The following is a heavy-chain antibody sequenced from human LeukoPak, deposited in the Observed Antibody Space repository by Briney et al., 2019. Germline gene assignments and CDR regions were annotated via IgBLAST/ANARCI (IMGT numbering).Heavy chain of an antibody. J-gene: IGHJ4*02. D-gene: IGHD6-19*01. CDR1: GFTFDSYG. V-gene: IGHV3-30*03. CDR2: ISHDGSTI. Sequence: GRSLRLSFAVSGFTFDSYGMHWVRQAPGKGLEWVAVISHDGSTIYYADSVKGRFTISRDNSKNTLYLQMGSLRAEDMAVYYCARGGRRDSSGWGFNWGQGTLVTVSS. CDR3: ARGGRRDSSGWGFN.